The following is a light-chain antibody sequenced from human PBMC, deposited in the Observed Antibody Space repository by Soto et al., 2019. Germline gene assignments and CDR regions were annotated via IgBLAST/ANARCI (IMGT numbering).Light chain of an antibody. Sequence: QSALTQPASVSVSPGQSSTISCTGTSSDVGGYNYVSWYQQHPGKAPKLMIYDVSNRPSGVSNRFSGSKSGNTASLTISGLQAEDEADYYCSSYTSSSKVFGNGTKVTVL. V-gene: IGLV2-14*01. CDR2: DVS. CDR3: SSYTSSSKV. J-gene: IGLJ1*01. CDR1: SSDVGGYNY.